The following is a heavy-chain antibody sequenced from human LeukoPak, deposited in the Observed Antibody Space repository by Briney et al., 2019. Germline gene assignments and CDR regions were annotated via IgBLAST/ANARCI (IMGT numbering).Heavy chain of an antibody. D-gene: IGHD3-3*01. CDR2: ISGSGGST. J-gene: IGHJ4*02. V-gene: IGHV3-23*01. CDR1: GFTFSSYA. CDR3: ATEDETYYDFWSGPTNTAFDY. Sequence: PGGSLRLSCAASGFTFSSYAMSWVRQAPGKGLEWASAISGSGGSTYYADSVKGRFTISRDNSKNTLYLQMNSLRAEDTAVYYCATEDETYYDFWSGPTNTAFDYWGQGTLVTVSS.